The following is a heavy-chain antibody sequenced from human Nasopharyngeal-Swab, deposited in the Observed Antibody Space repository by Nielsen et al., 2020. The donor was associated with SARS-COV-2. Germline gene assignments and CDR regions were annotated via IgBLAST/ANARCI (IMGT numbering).Heavy chain of an antibody. V-gene: IGHV4-38-2*01. Sequence: SETLSLTCSVSGYSISSGYYWAWIRQSPEKGLEWVTTVYQSGETYYNPSLRSRVTISVDTSKSQFSLKLSFVTAADTAIYYCAVGYCSSSNCYREYFQHWGQGTLVTVSS. D-gene: IGHD2-2*01. CDR1: GYSISSGYY. J-gene: IGHJ1*01. CDR2: VYQSGET. CDR3: AVGYCSSSNCYREYFQH.